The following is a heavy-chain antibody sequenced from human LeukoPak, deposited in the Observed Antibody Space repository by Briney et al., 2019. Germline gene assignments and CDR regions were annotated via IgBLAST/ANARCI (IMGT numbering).Heavy chain of an antibody. CDR3: ARHRDSSGWPNYFDY. J-gene: IGHJ4*02. CDR2: IYHSAST. D-gene: IGHD6-19*01. CDR1: GGSISGYY. V-gene: IGHV4-59*08. Sequence: PSETLSLTCTVSGGSISGYYWSWIRQPPGKGLEWIGYIYHSASTNYNPSLRSRLTISIDTSNNQFSLKLSTVTAADTAVYYCARHRDSSGWPNYFDYWGQGTLVTVSS.